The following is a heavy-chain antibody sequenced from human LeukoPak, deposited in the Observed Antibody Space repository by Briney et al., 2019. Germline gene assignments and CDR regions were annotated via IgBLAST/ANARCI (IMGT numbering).Heavy chain of an antibody. Sequence: SETLSLTCTVSGGSISSGGYYWSWIRQHPGKGLEWIGYIYYSGSTYYNPSLKGRVTISVDTSKNQFSLKLSSVTAADTAVYYCASLHIVVVTAPYFDYWGQGTLVTVSS. J-gene: IGHJ4*02. CDR1: GGSISSGGYY. CDR3: ASLHIVVVTAPYFDY. V-gene: IGHV4-31*03. CDR2: IYYSGST. D-gene: IGHD2-21*02.